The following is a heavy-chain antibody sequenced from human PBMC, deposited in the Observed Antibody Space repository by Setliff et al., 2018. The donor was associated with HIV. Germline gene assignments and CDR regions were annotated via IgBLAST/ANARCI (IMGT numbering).Heavy chain of an antibody. Sequence: SCAASGFTFSNAWMSWVRQAPGKGLEWVGRIKSKTDGGTTDYAAPVKGRFTISRDDSKNTLYLQMNSLKTEDTAVYYCTSRYYYDSFLESGWGQGTLVTVSS. CDR2: IKSKTDGGTT. CDR1: GFTFSNAW. D-gene: IGHD3-22*01. CDR3: TSRYYYDSFLESG. J-gene: IGHJ4*02. V-gene: IGHV3-15*01.